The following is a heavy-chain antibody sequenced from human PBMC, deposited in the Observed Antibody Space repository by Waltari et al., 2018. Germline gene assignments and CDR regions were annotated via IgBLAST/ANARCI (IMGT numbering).Heavy chain of an antibody. J-gene: IGHJ5*02. V-gene: IGHV1-46*01. CDR3: AIGRFIGYCVTTSCAHWFDP. Sequence: QVQLVQSGAEVKKPGDSVKISCKASGDAFTNHYIHWVRQAPGQGLEWMGINNPNGGRTNYAQKFEDRVTMIRDSSTNTVYMELNTLTSDDTAVYYCAIGRFIGYCVTTSCAHWFDPWGQGTLVTVSS. D-gene: IGHD2-2*01. CDR1: GDAFTNHY. CDR2: NNPNGGRT.